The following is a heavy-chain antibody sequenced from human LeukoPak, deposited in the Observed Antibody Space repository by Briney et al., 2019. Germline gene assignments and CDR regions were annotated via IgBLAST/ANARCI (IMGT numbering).Heavy chain of an antibody. J-gene: IGHJ4*02. CDR2: ISGSGGST. Sequence: GGSLRLSCAASGFTFSNYAMTWVRQAPGKGLEWVSTISGSGGSTYYADFVKGRYTISRDNSKNTLYLQMNSLRAEDTAVYYCAKDLVVGVRDFDYWGQGTLVTVSS. CDR1: GFTFSNYA. D-gene: IGHD1-26*01. CDR3: AKDLVVGVRDFDY. V-gene: IGHV3-23*01.